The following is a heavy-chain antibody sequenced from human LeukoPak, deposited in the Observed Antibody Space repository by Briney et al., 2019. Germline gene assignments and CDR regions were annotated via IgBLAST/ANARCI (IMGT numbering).Heavy chain of an antibody. Sequence: GRSLRLSCAASGFTSDDYAMHWVRQAPGKGLEWVSGISWNSGSIGYADSVKGRFTISRDNAKNSLYLQMNSLRAEDTAVYYCARDAREAETRADAFDIWGQGTMVTVSS. CDR2: ISWNSGSI. CDR3: ARDAREAETRADAFDI. CDR1: GFTSDDYA. J-gene: IGHJ3*02. V-gene: IGHV3-9*02.